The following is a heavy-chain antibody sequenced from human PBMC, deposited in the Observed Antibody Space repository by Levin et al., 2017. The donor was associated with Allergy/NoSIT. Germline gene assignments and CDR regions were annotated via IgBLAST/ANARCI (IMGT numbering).Heavy chain of an antibody. CDR1: GFRFTTYW. CDR3: VRDKGYSTFDY. V-gene: IGHV3-7*01. Sequence: GESLKISCAASGFRFTTYWMAWVRQAPGKGLEWVANMEPDGSEINYVDSVKGRFTISRDNAKNSPFLQMNSLRAEDTAVYYCVRDKGYSTFDYWGKGTLVTVSS. D-gene: IGHD4-11*01. CDR2: MEPDGSEI. J-gene: IGHJ4*02.